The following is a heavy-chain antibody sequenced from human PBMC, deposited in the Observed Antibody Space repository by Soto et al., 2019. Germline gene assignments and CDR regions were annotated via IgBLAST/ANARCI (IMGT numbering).Heavy chain of an antibody. CDR2: INTSGGST. V-gene: IGHV1-46*03. D-gene: IGHD6-19*01. Sequence: GASVKVSCKASGYTFTTYYMNWVRQAPGQGLEWMGIINTSGGSTVYTQKFQGRVTVTRDTSTSTVYMELSSLRSEDTAVYYCARGAVAGKRTDYFDYWGQGTLVTVSS. J-gene: IGHJ4*02. CDR3: ARGAVAGKRTDYFDY. CDR1: GYTFTTYY.